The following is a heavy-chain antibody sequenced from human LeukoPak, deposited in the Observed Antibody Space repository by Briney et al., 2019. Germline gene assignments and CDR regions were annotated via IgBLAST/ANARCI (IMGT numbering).Heavy chain of an antibody. Sequence: ASVTLSCKASGYTFTGYYMHWVRQAPGQGLEWMGWINPNSGGTNYAQKFQGRVTMTRDTSISTAYMELSRLRSDDTAVYYCASQDVGAAAGSVDYWGQGTLVTVSS. CDR3: ASQDVGAAAGSVDY. V-gene: IGHV1-2*02. CDR2: INPNSGGT. CDR1: GYTFTGYY. J-gene: IGHJ4*02. D-gene: IGHD6-13*01.